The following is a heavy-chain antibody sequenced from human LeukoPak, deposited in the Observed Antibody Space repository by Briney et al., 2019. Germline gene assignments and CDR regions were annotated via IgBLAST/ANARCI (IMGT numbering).Heavy chain of an antibody. V-gene: IGHV3-21*01. D-gene: IGHD5-18*01. CDR3: ARDLIGYSYGYGIDY. J-gene: IGHJ4*02. CDR2: ISSSSSYI. CDR1: GFTFSSYS. Sequence: KPGGSLRLSCAAPGFTFSSYSMKWVRQAPGKGLEWVSSISSSSSYIYYADSVKGRFTISRDNAKNSLYLQMNSLRAEDTAVYYCARDLIGYSYGYGIDYWGQGTLVTVSS.